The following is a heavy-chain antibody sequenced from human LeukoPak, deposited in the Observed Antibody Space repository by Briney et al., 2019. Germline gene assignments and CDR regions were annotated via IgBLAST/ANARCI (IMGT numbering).Heavy chain of an antibody. D-gene: IGHD1-26*01. CDR2: IYYSGST. V-gene: IGHV4-59*01. Sequence: SETLSLTCTVSGXSISGYYWSWMRQPPGKGLEWIGYIYYSGSTNYNPFLKSRVTISVDTSKNHFSLKVSSVTAADTAVYYCARGRWELDYWGQGTLVTVSS. CDR1: GXSISGYY. J-gene: IGHJ4*02. CDR3: ARGRWELDY.